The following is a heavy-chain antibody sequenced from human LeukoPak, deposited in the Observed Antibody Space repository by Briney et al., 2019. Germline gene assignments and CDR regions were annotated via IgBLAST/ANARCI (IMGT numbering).Heavy chain of an antibody. Sequence: PGGSLRLSCAASGFTFSSYSMNWVRQAPGKGLEWVSSISSSSSYIYYADSVKGRFTISRDNAKNSLYLQMNSLRAEDTAVYYCARDPVTTVTLNPHYYYGMDVWGQGTTVTVSS. V-gene: IGHV3-21*01. D-gene: IGHD4-11*01. CDR1: GFTFSSYS. CDR3: ARDPVTTVTLNPHYYYGMDV. CDR2: ISSSSSYI. J-gene: IGHJ6*02.